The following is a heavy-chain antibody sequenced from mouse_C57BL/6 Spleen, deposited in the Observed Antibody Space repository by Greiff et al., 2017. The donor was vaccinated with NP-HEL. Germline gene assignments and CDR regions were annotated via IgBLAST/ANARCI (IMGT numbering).Heavy chain of an antibody. V-gene: IGHV1-15*01. CDR1: GYTFTDYE. D-gene: IGHD1-1*01. Sequence: VQLVESGAELVRPGASVTLSCKASGYTFTDYEMHWVKQTPVHGLEWIGAIDPETGGTAYNQKFKGKAILTADKSSSTAYMELRSLTSEDSAVYYCTREGVGTTVVAYYFDYWGQGTTLTVSS. CDR3: TREGVGTTVVAYYFDY. J-gene: IGHJ2*01. CDR2: IDPETGGT.